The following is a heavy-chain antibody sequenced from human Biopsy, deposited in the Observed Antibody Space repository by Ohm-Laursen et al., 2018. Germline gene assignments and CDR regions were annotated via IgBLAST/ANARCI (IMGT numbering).Heavy chain of an antibody. D-gene: IGHD1-26*01. J-gene: IGHJ6*02. CDR2: IWYDVSSE. CDR1: GFTFSVNA. V-gene: IGHV3-33*01. CDR3: ARDPIVGSKADGMDV. Sequence: SLTLSCAASGFTFSVNAMHWVRQAPGKGLEWVAIIWYDVSSEYYADSVKGRFTISRDNSKNTVYLEMNSLRAEDTAVYFCARDPIVGSKADGMDVWGQGTTVTVSS.